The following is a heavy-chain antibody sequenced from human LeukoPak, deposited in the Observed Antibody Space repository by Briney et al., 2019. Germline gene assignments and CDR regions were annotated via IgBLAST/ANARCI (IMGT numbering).Heavy chain of an antibody. V-gene: IGHV4-39*01. CDR2: IYYSGST. Sequence: PSETLSLTCTVSGGSISSCSYYWGWIRQPPGKGLECIGSIYYSGSTYYNPSLKSRVTISVDTSKNQFSLKLSSVTAADTAVYYCARVMVRGGYYHYCMDVWGQGTTVTVSS. D-gene: IGHD3-10*01. CDR3: ARVMVRGGYYHYCMDV. CDR1: GGSISSCSYY. J-gene: IGHJ6*02.